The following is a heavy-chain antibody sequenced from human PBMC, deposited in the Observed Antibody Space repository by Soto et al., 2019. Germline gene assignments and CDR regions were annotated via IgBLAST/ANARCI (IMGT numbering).Heavy chain of an antibody. CDR2: ISWDGGST. Sequence: GGSPRLSCAASGFTFDDYTMHWVRQAPGKGLEWVSLISWDGGSTYYADSVKGRFTISRDNSKNSLYLQMNSLRTEDTALYYCAKDGKETYYYDSSGYYRPSYYYYYGMDVWGQGTTVTVSS. D-gene: IGHD3-22*01. J-gene: IGHJ6*02. V-gene: IGHV3-43*01. CDR3: AKDGKETYYYDSSGYYRPSYYYYYGMDV. CDR1: GFTFDDYT.